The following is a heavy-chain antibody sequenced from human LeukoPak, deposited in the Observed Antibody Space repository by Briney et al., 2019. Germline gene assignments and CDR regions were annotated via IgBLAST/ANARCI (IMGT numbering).Heavy chain of an antibody. Sequence: SGGSLRLSCAASGFTFSNFWMSWVSQAPGKGLEWVANINPDGSAKYYVDSVKGRFTISRDNAENPLYLQMNSLRPEDTAVYYCARHFSTYSYGLDVWGQGTTVTVSS. CDR2: INPDGSAK. V-gene: IGHV3-7*01. J-gene: IGHJ6*02. CDR3: ARHFSTYSYGLDV. CDR1: GFTFSNFW. D-gene: IGHD3-3*02.